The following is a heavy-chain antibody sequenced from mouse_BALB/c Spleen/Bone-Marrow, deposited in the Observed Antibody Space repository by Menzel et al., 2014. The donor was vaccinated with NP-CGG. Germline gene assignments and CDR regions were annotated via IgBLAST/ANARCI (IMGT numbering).Heavy chain of an antibody. CDR1: GFNIKDTY. Sequence: EVQRVESGAELVKPGASVKLSCTASGFNIKDTYMHWVKQRPEQGLEWIGRIDPANGNTKYDPKFQGKATITADTSSNTAYLQLSSLTSEDTAVYYCARYRLGTYFDYRGQGTPLTVSS. V-gene: IGHV14-3*02. CDR3: ARYRLGTYFDY. J-gene: IGHJ2*01. CDR2: IDPANGNT. D-gene: IGHD2-14*01.